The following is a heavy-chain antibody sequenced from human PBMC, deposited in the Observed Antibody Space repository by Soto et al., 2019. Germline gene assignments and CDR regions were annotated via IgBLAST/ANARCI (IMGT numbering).Heavy chain of an antibody. D-gene: IGHD3-22*01. J-gene: IGHJ3*02. CDR2: ISGSGGST. CDR1: GFTFSSYA. Sequence: GGSLRLSCAASGFTFSSYAMSWVRQAPGKGLEWVSAISGSGGSTYYADSVKGRFTISRDNSKNTLYLQMNSLRAEDTAVYYCAKDQTSYYYDSSGYYGGFDAFDIWGQGTMVTV. CDR3: AKDQTSYYYDSSGYYGGFDAFDI. V-gene: IGHV3-23*01.